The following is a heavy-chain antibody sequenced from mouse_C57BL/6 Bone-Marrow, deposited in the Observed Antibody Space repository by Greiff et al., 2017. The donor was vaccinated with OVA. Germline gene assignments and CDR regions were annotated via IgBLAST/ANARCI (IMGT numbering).Heavy chain of an antibody. Sequence: VQLKQSGPELVKPGASVKISCKASGYSFTGYYMHWVKQSSEKSLEWIGEINPSTGGTSYNQKFKGKATLTVDKSSSTAYMQLKSLTSEDSAVYYCANYYGSSYWGQGTTLTVSS. CDR2: INPSTGGT. CDR1: GYSFTGYY. J-gene: IGHJ2*01. V-gene: IGHV1-43*01. CDR3: ANYYGSSY. D-gene: IGHD1-1*01.